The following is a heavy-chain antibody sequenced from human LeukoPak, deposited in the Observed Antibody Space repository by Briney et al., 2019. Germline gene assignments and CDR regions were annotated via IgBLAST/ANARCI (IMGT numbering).Heavy chain of an antibody. Sequence: PGRSLRLSCRGSGFIFGDCAMSWVRQAPGKGLEWVGFIRSKAYGGTTEYAASVKGRFTISRDDSKSIAYLQMNSLKAEDTAVYYSTCADYITEGYYDYYGMDVWGQGTTVTVSS. CDR2: IRSKAYGGTT. CDR1: GFIFGDCA. D-gene: IGHD3-22*01. CDR3: TCADYITEGYYDYYGMDV. V-gene: IGHV3-49*04. J-gene: IGHJ6*02.